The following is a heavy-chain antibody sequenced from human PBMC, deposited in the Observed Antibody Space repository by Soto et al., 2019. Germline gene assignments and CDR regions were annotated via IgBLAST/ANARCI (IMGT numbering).Heavy chain of an antibody. CDR3: AREFCSGGNCYTYYFDP. Sequence: DVQLVETGGGVVPPGGSLRLSCAASGLTFNRYWMHWVRHAPGKGLLWGSHINTDGINTNYAASVKGRFTISRDNAKSTLFLQMNSLRDEDTAVYYCAREFCSGGNCYTYYFDPWGQGIPVTVSS. V-gene: IGHV3-74*01. J-gene: IGHJ5*02. CDR2: INTDGINT. D-gene: IGHD2-15*01. CDR1: GLTFNRYW.